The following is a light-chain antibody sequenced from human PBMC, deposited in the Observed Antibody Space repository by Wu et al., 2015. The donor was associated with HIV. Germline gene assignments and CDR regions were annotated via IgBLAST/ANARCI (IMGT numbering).Light chain of an antibody. CDR1: QSVSSNY. CDR3: QQYGSSPSWT. J-gene: IGKJ1*01. CDR2: GAS. Sequence: EIVLTQSPGTLSLSPGERATFSCRASQSVSSNYLAWYQQKPGQAPRLLIYGASTRATGIPDRFSGSGSGTDFTLTISRLESEDFAVYYCQQYGSSPSWTFGQGIKVEIK. V-gene: IGKV3-20*01.